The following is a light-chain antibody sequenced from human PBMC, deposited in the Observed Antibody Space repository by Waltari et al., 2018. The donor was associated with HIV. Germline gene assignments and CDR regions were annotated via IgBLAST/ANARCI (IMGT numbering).Light chain of an antibody. CDR3: QSADSSGTYQV. CDR2: KDR. Sequence: SYELTQPPSVSVSPGQTARITCSGDAVPKKFAYWYQQKPGQAPVLVIYKDRERPSGIPERFSGSSSGTTATLTISGVQAEDEADYYCQSADSSGTYQVFGTGTKVTVL. J-gene: IGLJ1*01. V-gene: IGLV3-25*03. CDR1: AVPKKF.